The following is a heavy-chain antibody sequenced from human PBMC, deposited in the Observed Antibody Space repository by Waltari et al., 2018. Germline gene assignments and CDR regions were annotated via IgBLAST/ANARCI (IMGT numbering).Heavy chain of an antibody. CDR2: TISSSSYI. CDR3: ARGGSGYDSVYFDY. Sequence: EVQLVESGGGLVKPGGSLRLSCAASGFTFSSYSMNWVRQAPGKGLWLFSTISSSSYIYYADSVKGRFTISRDNAKNSLYLQMNSLRAEDTAVYYCARGGSGYDSVYFDYWGQGTLVTVSS. D-gene: IGHD5-12*01. CDR1: GFTFSSYS. J-gene: IGHJ4*02. V-gene: IGHV3-21*01.